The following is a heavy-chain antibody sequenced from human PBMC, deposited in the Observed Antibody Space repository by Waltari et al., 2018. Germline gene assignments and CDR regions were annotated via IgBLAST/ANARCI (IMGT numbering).Heavy chain of an antibody. Sequence: QVQLVQSGAKVKKPGASVKVSCKASGYTFTGYYMHWMRQAPGQGLEWMGWINANSGGTNYVQKFQGRVTMTRDTSISTAYMELSRLRSDDTAVYYCARDSHDYGDRLLGIWGQGTMVTVSS. CDR3: ARDSHDYGDRLLGI. V-gene: IGHV1-2*02. D-gene: IGHD4-17*01. CDR1: GYTFTGYY. CDR2: INANSGGT. J-gene: IGHJ3*02.